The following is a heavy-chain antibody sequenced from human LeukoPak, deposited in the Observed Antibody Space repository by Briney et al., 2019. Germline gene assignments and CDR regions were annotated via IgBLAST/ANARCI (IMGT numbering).Heavy chain of an antibody. D-gene: IGHD4-17*01. CDR3: ARGSGGVTRVDY. J-gene: IGHJ4*02. CDR2: IYYSGST. V-gene: IGHV4-59*01. CDR1: GGSISTYY. Sequence: SETLSLTCTVSGGSISTYYWSWIRQPPGKGLEWIGYIYYSGSTNYNPSLKSRVTLSIDTSRNQFSLKLSSVTAADTAVYYCARGSGGVTRVDYWGQGTLVTVSS.